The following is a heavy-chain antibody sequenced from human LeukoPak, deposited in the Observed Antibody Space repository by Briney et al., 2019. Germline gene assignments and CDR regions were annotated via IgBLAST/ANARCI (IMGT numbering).Heavy chain of an antibody. J-gene: IGHJ3*01. CDR3: AKSWRHYDSSGYYAFDV. CDR1: GITFSSYA. V-gene: IGHV3-23*01. Sequence: RGSLRLSCAASGITFSSYAMSWVRQAPGKGLEWVSSSGRITNYADSVKGRFTISRDNSKNTLYLQMNSLRGEDTAVYYCAKSWRHYDSSGYYAFDVWGQGTMVTVSS. CDR2: SGRIT. D-gene: IGHD3-22*01.